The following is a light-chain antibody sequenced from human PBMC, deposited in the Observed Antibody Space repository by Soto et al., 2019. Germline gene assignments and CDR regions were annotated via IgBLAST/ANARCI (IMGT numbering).Light chain of an antibody. CDR3: QQRSNWPPLT. V-gene: IGKV3-11*01. J-gene: IGKJ4*01. Sequence: EIVLTQSPATLSLSPGERATLSCRASQSVSSYLAWYQQKPGHAPRLLIYEASNRATGIPARFSGGGSGTDFTLTISSLEPEDFAGYYCQQRSNWPPLTFGGGTKVEVK. CDR1: QSVSSY. CDR2: EAS.